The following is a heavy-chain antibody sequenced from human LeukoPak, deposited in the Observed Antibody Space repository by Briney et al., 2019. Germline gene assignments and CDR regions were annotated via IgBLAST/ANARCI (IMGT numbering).Heavy chain of an antibody. CDR1: GGSFSGYY. Sequence: SETLSLTCAVYGGSFSGYYWSWIRQPPGNGLEWIGEINHSGSTNYNPSLKSRVTISVDTSKNQFSLKLSSVTAADTAVYYCARGLGRTFTVTYCFDYWGQGTLVTVSS. CDR3: ARGLGRTFTVTYCFDY. CDR2: INHSGST. J-gene: IGHJ4*02. V-gene: IGHV4-34*01. D-gene: IGHD4-17*01.